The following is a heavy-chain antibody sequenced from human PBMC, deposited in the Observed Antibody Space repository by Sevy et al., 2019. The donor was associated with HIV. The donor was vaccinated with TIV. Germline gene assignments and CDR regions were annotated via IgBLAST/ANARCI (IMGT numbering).Heavy chain of an antibody. CDR2: IYYSGST. CDR3: ARESPYIAAAGKYYYYNGMDV. J-gene: IGHJ6*02. V-gene: IGHV4-59*02. CDR1: GGSVSSYF. D-gene: IGHD6-13*01. Sequence: SETLSLTCTVSGGSVSSYFWSWIRQPPGKGLEWIGYIYYSGSTDYNPFLKSRVTISLDTSKNQFSLKLSSVNVADTAVYYCARESPYIAAAGKYYYYNGMDVWGQGTTVTVSS.